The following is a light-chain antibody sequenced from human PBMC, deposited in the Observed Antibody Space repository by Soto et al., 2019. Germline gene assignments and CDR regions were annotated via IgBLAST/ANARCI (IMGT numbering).Light chain of an antibody. CDR1: QSISSY. CDR2: DAS. Sequence: SVLPQSPATLSLSPGGRATLSCRASQSISSYLAWYQQKPGQAPRLLIYDASNRATGIPARFSGSGSGTDFTLTISSLEPEDFAVYYCQQRTNWPITFGQGTRLEIK. CDR3: QQRTNWPIT. J-gene: IGKJ5*01. V-gene: IGKV3-11*01.